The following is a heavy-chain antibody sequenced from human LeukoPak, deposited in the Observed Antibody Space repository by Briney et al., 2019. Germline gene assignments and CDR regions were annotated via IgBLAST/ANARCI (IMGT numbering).Heavy chain of an antibody. CDR1: GGSISNHDYY. CDR2: IYYSGST. D-gene: IGHD5-18*01. Sequence: SETLSLTCTVSGGSISNHDYYWSWIRQPPGKGLEWIGYIYYSGSTYYNPSLKSRVTISVDTSKNQFSLKLSSVTAADTAVYYCARASGYSYGRIDYWGQGTLVTVSS. V-gene: IGHV4-30-4*01. CDR3: ARASGYSYGRIDY. J-gene: IGHJ4*02.